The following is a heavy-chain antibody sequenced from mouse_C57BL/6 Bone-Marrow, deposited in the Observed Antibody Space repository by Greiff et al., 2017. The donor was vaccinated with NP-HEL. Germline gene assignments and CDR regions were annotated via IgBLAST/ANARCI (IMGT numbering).Heavy chain of an antibody. CDR3: ARSEHYYGSSLYYAMDY. CDR1: GFSLSTSGMG. CDR2: IYWDDDK. V-gene: IGHV8-12*01. D-gene: IGHD1-1*01. Sequence: QVTLKVSGPGILQSSQTLSLTCSFSGFSLSTSGMGVSWIRQPSGKGLEWLAHIYWDDDKRYNPSLKSRLTISKDTSRNQVFLKITSVDTADTATYYCARSEHYYGSSLYYAMDYWGQGTSVTVSS. J-gene: IGHJ4*01.